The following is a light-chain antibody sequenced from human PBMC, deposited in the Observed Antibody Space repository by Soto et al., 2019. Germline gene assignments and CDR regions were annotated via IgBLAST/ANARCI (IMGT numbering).Light chain of an antibody. CDR2: EVS. CDR1: SSDVGGYNY. CDR3: AAWDDSLNAGM. Sequence: QSALTQPASVSGSPGQSITISCTGTSSDVGGYNYVSWYQQHPGKAPKLMIYEVSNRPSGVSNRFSGSKSGTSASLAISGLQSEDEADYYCAAWDDSLNAGMFGGGTKVTVL. J-gene: IGLJ3*02. V-gene: IGLV2-14*01.